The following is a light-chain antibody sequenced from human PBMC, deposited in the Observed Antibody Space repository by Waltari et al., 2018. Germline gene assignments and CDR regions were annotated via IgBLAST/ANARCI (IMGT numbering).Light chain of an antibody. CDR1: SRGVGRYNL. J-gene: IGLJ2*01. Sequence: QSALTQPASVSGPPGQPITIACPGPSRGVGRYNLVPWCQQHPGKAPKPMINVGSKRPSGVSQRFSGSKSGNTASLTISGLQAEDEADYYCCSYAGVVFGGGTKLTIL. CDR2: VGS. V-gene: IGLV2-23*01. CDR3: CSYAGVV.